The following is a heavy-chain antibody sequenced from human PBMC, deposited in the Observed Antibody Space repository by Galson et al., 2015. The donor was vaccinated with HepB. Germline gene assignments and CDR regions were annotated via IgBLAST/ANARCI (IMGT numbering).Heavy chain of an antibody. CDR3: ARSYYDNSGYYGY. CDR1: GGPISSYY. J-gene: IGHJ4*02. V-gene: IGHV4-4*07. D-gene: IGHD3-22*01. Sequence: LSLTCSVSGGPISSYYWSWIRQPAGKGLEWIGRIYTIGTTNYNPSLKSRVTMSVDTSRNQFSLRLTSVTAADTAIYYCARSYYDNSGYYGYWGQGTLVTVSS. CDR2: IYTIGTT.